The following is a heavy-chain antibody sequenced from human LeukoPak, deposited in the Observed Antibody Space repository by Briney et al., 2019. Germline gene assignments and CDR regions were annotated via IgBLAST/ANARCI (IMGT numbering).Heavy chain of an antibody. CDR2: TSGSGGRT. D-gene: IGHD3-3*01. V-gene: IGHV3-23*01. CDR3: AKERQLTIFGVVIMAGGDY. Sequence: GSLRLSCAASGFTFSSYGMSWVRQAPGKGLEWVSGTSGSGGRTYFADSVKGRFTISRDNSKNTLYLQMNSLRAEDTAVYYCAKERQLTIFGVVIMAGGDYWGQGTLVTVSS. J-gene: IGHJ4*02. CDR1: GFTFSSYG.